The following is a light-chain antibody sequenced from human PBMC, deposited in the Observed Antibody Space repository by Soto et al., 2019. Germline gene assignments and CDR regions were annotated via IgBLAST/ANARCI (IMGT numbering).Light chain of an antibody. CDR2: GAS. CDR1: QSVSSN. Sequence: EIEMTQPQAPLSVSPEEEATLSCTASQSVSSNVAWYQQKPGQAPRLLILGASTRATGIPARFSGSGSGAEFSLTISALQSEDFAIYYFQQYSNWPLTFGGGTKVDIK. CDR3: QQYSNWPLT. V-gene: IGKV3-15*01. J-gene: IGKJ4*01.